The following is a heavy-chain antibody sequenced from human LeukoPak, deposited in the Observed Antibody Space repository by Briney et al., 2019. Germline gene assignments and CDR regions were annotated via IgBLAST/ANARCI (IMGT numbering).Heavy chain of an antibody. J-gene: IGHJ4*02. D-gene: IGHD2-2*01. CDR2: INHSGST. CDR1: GGSFSGYY. Sequence: SETLSLTCAVYGGSFSGYYWSWIRQPPGKGLEWIGGINHSGSTNYNPSLKSRVTISVDTSKNQFSLNLSSVTAADTAVYYCAIPTRYCSSTSCYAPFDYWGQGTLVTVSS. CDR3: AIPTRYCSSTSCYAPFDY. V-gene: IGHV4-34*01.